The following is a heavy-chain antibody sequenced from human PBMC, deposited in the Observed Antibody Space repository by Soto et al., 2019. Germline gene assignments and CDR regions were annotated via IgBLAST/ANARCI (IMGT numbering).Heavy chain of an antibody. CDR2: INPSSSHI. D-gene: IGHD2-15*01. CDR3: VRGYWGGGGCYLRRDAFDV. CDR1: GFTFASYH. V-gene: IGHV3-21*02. J-gene: IGHJ3*01. Sequence: EVQLVESGGGLVMPGGSLRLSCAASGFTFASYHMSWVRQAPGKGLDWVSSINPSSSHIYYSDSVRGRFTISRDDSKNSLHLDMNSLRTEDVAIYYCVRGYWGGGGCYLRRDAFDVWGQGTAVTVSS.